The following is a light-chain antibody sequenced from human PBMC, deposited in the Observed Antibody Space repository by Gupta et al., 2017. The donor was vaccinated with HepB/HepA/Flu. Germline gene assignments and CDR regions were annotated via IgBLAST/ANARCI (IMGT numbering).Light chain of an antibody. J-gene: IGLJ2*01. CDR3: SSYTSSSTVV. CDR1: SSDVGGYNY. V-gene: IGLV2-14*01. Sequence: QSALTQPASVSGSPGQSITISCTGTSSDVGGYNYVSWYQQHPGKAPNLMIYDVSNRPAGVSSRFSGSKPGNTASLTISGLQAEDEADYYCSSYTSSSTVVFGGGTKLTVL. CDR2: DVS.